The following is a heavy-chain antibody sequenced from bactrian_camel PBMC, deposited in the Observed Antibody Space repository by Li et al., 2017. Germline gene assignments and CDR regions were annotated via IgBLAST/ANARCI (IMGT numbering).Heavy chain of an antibody. CDR2: MEKGGGMA. CDR1: GFTFSNFP. J-gene: IGHJ4*01. V-gene: IGHV3S40*01. Sequence: VQLVESGGDLVQPGGSLRLTRAASGFTFSNFPISWVRQAPGKGLEWVSCMEKGGGMAGYVDSVKGRFTISKDNAKNTVYLQMNSLKPEDTAMYYCARARFRVPCGGVDGVADFPWRGQGTQVTVS. CDR3: ARARFRVPCGGVDGVADFPW. D-gene: IGHD7*01.